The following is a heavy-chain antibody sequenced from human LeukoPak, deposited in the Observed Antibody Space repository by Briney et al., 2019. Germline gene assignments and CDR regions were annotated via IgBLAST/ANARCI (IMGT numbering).Heavy chain of an antibody. V-gene: IGHV4-4*02. CDR2: IYHSGST. J-gene: IGHJ6*02. D-gene: IGHD3-9*01. CDR1: GGSISSSNW. Sequence: SGTLSLTCAVSGGSISSSNWWSWVRPPPGKGLEWIGEIYHSGSTNYNPSLKSRVTISVDKSKNQFSLKLSSVTAADTAVYYCARAPPTDILTGYFPPHYYYYGMDVWSQGTTVTVSS. CDR3: ARAPPTDILTGYFPPHYYYYGMDV.